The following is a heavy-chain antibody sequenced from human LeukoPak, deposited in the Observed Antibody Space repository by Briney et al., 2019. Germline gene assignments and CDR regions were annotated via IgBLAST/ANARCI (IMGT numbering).Heavy chain of an antibody. Sequence: GGSLRLSCAASGLTFNRYAMHWVRQAPGKGLEWVAVISYDGSNKYYAGSVKGRFTISRDNAKNSLYLQMNSLRAEDTAVYYCARGEDDFWSGYNNYWGQGTLVTVSS. V-gene: IGHV3-30*04. CDR2: ISYDGSNK. CDR1: GLTFNRYA. CDR3: ARGEDDFWSGYNNY. J-gene: IGHJ4*02. D-gene: IGHD3-3*01.